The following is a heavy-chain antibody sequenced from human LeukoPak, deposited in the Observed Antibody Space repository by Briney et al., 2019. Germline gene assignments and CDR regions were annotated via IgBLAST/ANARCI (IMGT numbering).Heavy chain of an antibody. Sequence: GGSLRLSCAVSGFTFSNAWMRWVRQAPAKGLEWVGRIKSKTDGGTTDYAAPVKGRFTISRDDSKNTLYLQMNSLKTEDTAVYYCTTDGVLLWFGELSDRGDAWGQGTLVTVSS. V-gene: IGHV3-15*01. J-gene: IGHJ5*02. CDR1: GFTFSNAW. CDR2: IKSKTDGGTT. D-gene: IGHD3-10*01. CDR3: TTDGVLLWFGELSDRGDA.